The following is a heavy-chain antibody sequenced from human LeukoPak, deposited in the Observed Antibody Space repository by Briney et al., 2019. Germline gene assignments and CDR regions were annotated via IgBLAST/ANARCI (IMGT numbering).Heavy chain of an antibody. CDR2: INGDGGAT. D-gene: IGHD3-10*01. J-gene: IGHJ4*02. CDR3: VKDFGRNLGGPGY. CDR1: GFSFSTYT. Sequence: GGSLRLSCAASGFSFSTYTMAWVRQAPGGGLEWVSAINGDGGATYYADAVKGRFAISRDNSKSTLYLQMNSLRAEDTAMYYCVKDFGRNLGGPGYWGRGTLVTVSS. V-gene: IGHV3-23*01.